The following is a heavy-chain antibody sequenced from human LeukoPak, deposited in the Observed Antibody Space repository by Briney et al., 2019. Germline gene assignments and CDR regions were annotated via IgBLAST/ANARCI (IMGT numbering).Heavy chain of an antibody. Sequence: SETLSLTCTVSGASVNSHCWSWIRQPPGKGLEWIGNIDYSGGANYNPSLKSRVTMSLETSRNQVSLNLISVNAADTAVYYCARVPEGRMGYFYYMDVWGRGTTVTVSS. J-gene: IGHJ6*03. D-gene: IGHD2-15*01. CDR2: IDYSGGA. CDR3: ARVPEGRMGYFYYMDV. V-gene: IGHV4-59*02. CDR1: GASVNSHC.